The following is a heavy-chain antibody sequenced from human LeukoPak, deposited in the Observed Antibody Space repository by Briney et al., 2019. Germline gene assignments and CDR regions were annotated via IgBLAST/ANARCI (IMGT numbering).Heavy chain of an antibody. CDR1: GYSFTSYD. V-gene: IGHV1-8*01. J-gene: IGHJ4*02. D-gene: IGHD3-10*01. CDR2: MNPNTGNT. CDR3: ARVQRVKFPLKYYFDY. Sequence: ASVKVSCKASGYSFTSYDNNWVRQAAGQGLEWVGWMNPNTGNTAYAQNFQGRVTMTRSTYTSTDYMELSSLRSEDTAVYYCARVQRVKFPLKYYFDYWGQGTLVTVSS.